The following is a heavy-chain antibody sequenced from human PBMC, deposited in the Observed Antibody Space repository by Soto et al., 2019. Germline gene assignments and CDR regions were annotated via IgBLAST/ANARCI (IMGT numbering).Heavy chain of an antibody. Sequence: SVKVSCKASGGTFSSYAISWVRQAPGQGLEWMGGIIPILGIANYAQKFQGRVTITADKSTSTAYMELSSLRSEDTAVYYCAREEGLGIPNAFDIWGQGTMVTVSS. D-gene: IGHD7-27*01. CDR1: GGTFSSYA. CDR3: AREEGLGIPNAFDI. CDR2: IIPILGIA. J-gene: IGHJ3*02. V-gene: IGHV1-69*10.